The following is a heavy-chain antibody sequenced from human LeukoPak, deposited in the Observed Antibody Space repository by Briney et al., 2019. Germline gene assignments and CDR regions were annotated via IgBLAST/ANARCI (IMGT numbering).Heavy chain of an antibody. V-gene: IGHV3-53*04. CDR1: GFTVSSNY. D-gene: IGHD6-6*01. Sequence: SGGSLRLSCAASGFTVSSNYMSWVRQAPGKGLEWVSVIYSGGSIYYADSVKGRFTISRHNSKNTLYLQMNSLRAEDTAVYYCARGAYSSSYLFDYWGQGTLVTVSS. CDR3: ARGAYSSSYLFDY. CDR2: IYSGGSI. J-gene: IGHJ4*02.